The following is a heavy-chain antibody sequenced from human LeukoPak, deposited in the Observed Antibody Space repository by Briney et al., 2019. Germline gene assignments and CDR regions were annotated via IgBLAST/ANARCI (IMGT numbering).Heavy chain of an antibody. CDR2: IHPSDSYT. CDR3: AVIGKCYDSLTGYYNEINY. D-gene: IGHD3-9*01. CDR1: GYSSTSYW. J-gene: IGHJ4*02. Sequence: GESLKISCNGSGYSSTSYWISWVRQMPGKGLEWMGRIHPSDSYTNYRPSLQGHLTSSPDKSLSTDYLQWSSLKAADTAMYYCAVIGKCYDSLTGYYNEINYWGEGPLVSVSS. V-gene: IGHV5-10-1*01.